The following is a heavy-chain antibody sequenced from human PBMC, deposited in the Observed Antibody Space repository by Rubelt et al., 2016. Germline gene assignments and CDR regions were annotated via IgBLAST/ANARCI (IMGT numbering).Heavy chain of an antibody. V-gene: IGHV6-1*01. J-gene: IGHJ3*02. CDR3: AGIAARYDAFDI. CDR2: TYYRSKWYN. Sequence: QVQLQQSGPGLVKPSQTLSLTCAISGDTVSSNGVAWNWIRLSPSRGLEWLGRTYYRSKWYNDYAVSVKSRITINPDTSKNQFSLKLSSVTAADTAVYYCAGIAARYDAFDIWGQGTMVTVSS. D-gene: IGHD6-6*01. CDR1: GDTVSSNGVA.